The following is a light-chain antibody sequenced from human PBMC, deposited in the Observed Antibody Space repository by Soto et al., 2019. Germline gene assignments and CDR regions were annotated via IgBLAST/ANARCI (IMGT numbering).Light chain of an antibody. CDR1: SSDVGGYSY. V-gene: IGLV2-14*01. J-gene: IGLJ2*01. Sequence: QSALTQPASVSGSPGQSITISCTGTSSDVGGYSYVSWYQQHPGKTPKLMIYEVSNRPSGVSRRFSGSKSGNTASLTISGLQTEDEADYYCSSFSSITREVFGGGTKLTVL. CDR2: EVS. CDR3: SSFSSITREV.